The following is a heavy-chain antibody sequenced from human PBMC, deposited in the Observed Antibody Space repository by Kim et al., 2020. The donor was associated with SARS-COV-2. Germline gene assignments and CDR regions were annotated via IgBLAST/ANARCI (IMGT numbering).Heavy chain of an antibody. D-gene: IGHD1-20*01. Sequence: GGSLRLSCAASGFTFSDYYMSWIRQAPGKGLEWVSYISSSSSYTNYADSVKGRFTISRDNAKNSLYLQMNSLRAEDTAVYYCARSGYNRNHHLSYWGQGTLVTVSS. CDR3: ARSGYNRNHHLSY. CDR1: GFTFSDYY. CDR2: ISSSSSYT. V-gene: IGHV3-11*03. J-gene: IGHJ4*02.